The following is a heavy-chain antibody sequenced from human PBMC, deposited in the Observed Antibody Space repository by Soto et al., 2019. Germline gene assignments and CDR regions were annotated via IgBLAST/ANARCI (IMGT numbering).Heavy chain of an antibody. CDR2: ISWDGGST. J-gene: IGHJ6*02. D-gene: IGHD6-6*01. Sequence: LRLSCAASGFTFDDYTMHWVRQAPGKGLEWVSPISWDGGSTYYADSVKGRFTISRDNSKNSLYLQMNSLRTEDTALYYCAKDIVYSSSSGGMDVWGQGTTVTVSS. CDR1: GFTFDDYT. CDR3: AKDIVYSSSSGGMDV. V-gene: IGHV3-43*01.